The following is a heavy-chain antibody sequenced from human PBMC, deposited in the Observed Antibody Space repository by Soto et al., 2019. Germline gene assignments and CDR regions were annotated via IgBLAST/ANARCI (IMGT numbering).Heavy chain of an antibody. J-gene: IGHJ5*02. D-gene: IGHD6-19*01. V-gene: IGHV1-18*04. CDR3: ARGDSTGSPRGWFDP. Sequence: QVQLVQSVTEVKKPGASVQVSCKASGYSFTSYGINWVRQAPGQGLEWMGWISTYNGDTNYAQKFQGRVTMTTDTSTTTAYMELRRLTSDDTAVYFCARGDSTGSPRGWFDPWGHGTVVTVSS. CDR1: GYSFTSYG. CDR2: ISTYNGDT.